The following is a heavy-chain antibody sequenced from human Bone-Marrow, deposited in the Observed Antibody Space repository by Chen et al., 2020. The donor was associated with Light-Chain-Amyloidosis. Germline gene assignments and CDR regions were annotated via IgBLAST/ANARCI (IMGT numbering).Heavy chain of an antibody. J-gene: IGHJ3*01. Sequence: QAQLVESGGGVVQPGRYLRLSCAATGFRFSTYGMHWVRQAPGKRLEWVAVIYHDGSHQYYAETVKGRFIISRDNSKNRLYLQMNSLRVEDAAVYYCAREDGYCSSTSCYPGACDVWGQGTMVTVSS. CDR1: GFRFSTYG. V-gene: IGHV3-33*01. D-gene: IGHD2-2*01. CDR2: IYHDGSHQ. CDR3: AREDGYCSSTSCYPGACDV.